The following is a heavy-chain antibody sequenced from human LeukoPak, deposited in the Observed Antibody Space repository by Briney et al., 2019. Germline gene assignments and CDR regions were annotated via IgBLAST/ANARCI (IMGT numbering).Heavy chain of an antibody. CDR2: IYYSGST. J-gene: IGHJ4*02. CDR1: GGSISSYY. CDR3: ARDPSNSGYDYLYYFDY. D-gene: IGHD5-12*01. Sequence: PSETLSLTCTVSGGSISSYYWSWIRQPPGKELEWIGSIYYSGSTNYNPSLKSRVTISVDTSKNQFSLKLSSVTAADTAVYYCARDPSNSGYDYLYYFDYWGQGTLVTVSS. V-gene: IGHV4-59*12.